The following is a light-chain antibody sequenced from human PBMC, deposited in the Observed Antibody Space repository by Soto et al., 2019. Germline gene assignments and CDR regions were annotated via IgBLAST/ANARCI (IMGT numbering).Light chain of an antibody. Sequence: DIQMTQSASTLSASVGDRVTITCRASQSVSSWLAWYQQKPGKVPKDLVYKSSILESVLPSRFSGSGSGTEFTLNISILQHDDSANYYCQQYGYLYTFGQGTKLEIK. V-gene: IGKV1-5*03. CDR1: QSVSSW. CDR2: KSS. J-gene: IGKJ2*01. CDR3: QQYGYLYT.